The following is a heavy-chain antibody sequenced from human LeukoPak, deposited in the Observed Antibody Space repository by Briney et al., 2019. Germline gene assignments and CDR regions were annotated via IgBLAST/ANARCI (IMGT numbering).Heavy chain of an antibody. Sequence: GSLRLSCAPSGVTLTTYSMRWGRHGPGAGVEWGSSICSSRRYAYYADSVKGRVTISRDHAKNSLYLQMNSLRAEDTAVYYCARDGWYSSGWNAFDIWGHGTIVTVSS. CDR1: GVTLTTYS. D-gene: IGHD6-19*01. CDR3: ARDGWYSSGWNAFDI. CDR2: ICSSRRYA. J-gene: IGHJ3*02. V-gene: IGHV3-21*01.